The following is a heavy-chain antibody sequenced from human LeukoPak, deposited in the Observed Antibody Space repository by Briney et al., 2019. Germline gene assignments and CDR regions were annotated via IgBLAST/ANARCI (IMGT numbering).Heavy chain of an antibody. CDR2: IIPILGIA. D-gene: IGHD4-23*01. CDR1: GYTFTSYD. V-gene: IGHV1-69*04. CDR3: ARVGDYGGNSDPEYFQH. J-gene: IGHJ1*01. Sequence: SVKVSCKASGYTFTSYDINWVRQATGQGLEWMGRIIPILGIANYAQKFQGRVTITADKSTSTAYMELSGLRSEDTAVYYCARVGDYGGNSDPEYFQHWGQGTLVTVSS.